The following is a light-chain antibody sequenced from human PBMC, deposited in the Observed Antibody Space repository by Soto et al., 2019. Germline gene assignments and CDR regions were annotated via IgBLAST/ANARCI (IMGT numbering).Light chain of an antibody. CDR1: QSVSTS. J-gene: IGKJ2*01. CDR3: QQYINGYT. V-gene: IGKV3-15*01. CDR2: SAS. Sequence: EVVMTQSPATLSVSPGERLTLSCRATQSVSTSLAWHQQKPGQAPRLLIYSASTSATSIPARFSGSGSGTEFTLTISSVESEDCAVYYCQQYINGYTFGQGTKLDIK.